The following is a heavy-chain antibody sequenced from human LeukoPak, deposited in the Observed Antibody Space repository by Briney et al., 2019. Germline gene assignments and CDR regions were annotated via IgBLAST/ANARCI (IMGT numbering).Heavy chain of an antibody. Sequence: PGGSLRLSCAASGFTFSSYGMHWVRQAPGKGLEWVAFIRSDGSVKYYADSVKGRFTISRDNSKNTLYLQMNSLRADDTAVYYCARDLWEGSGKYFDYWGQGTLVTVSS. CDR2: IRSDGSVK. CDR3: ARDLWEGSGKYFDY. J-gene: IGHJ4*02. V-gene: IGHV3-30*02. CDR1: GFTFSSYG. D-gene: IGHD1-26*01.